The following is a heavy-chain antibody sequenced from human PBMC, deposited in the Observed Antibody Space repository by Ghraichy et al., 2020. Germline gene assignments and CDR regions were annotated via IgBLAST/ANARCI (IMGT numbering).Heavy chain of an antibody. CDR1: GGSISSYY. J-gene: IGHJ4*02. V-gene: IGHV4-59*08. CDR3: ARQPTAMVTDIDY. Sequence: ESLNISCTVSGGSISSYYWSWIRQPPGKGLEWIGYIYYSGSTNYNPSLKSRVTISVDTSKNQFSLKLSSVTAADTTVYYCARQPTAMVTDIDYWGQGTLVTVSS. CDR2: IYYSGST. D-gene: IGHD5-18*01.